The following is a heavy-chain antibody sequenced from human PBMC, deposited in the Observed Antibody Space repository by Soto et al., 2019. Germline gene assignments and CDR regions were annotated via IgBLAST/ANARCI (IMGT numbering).Heavy chain of an antibody. CDR3: SRLRPIAVPGTADFDY. CDR2: IYWDDDR. V-gene: IGHV2-5*02. J-gene: IGHJ4*02. D-gene: IGHD6-19*01. CDR1: GSSVSTSGVG. Sequence: QITLKESGPTLVKPTQTLTLTCTLSGSSVSTSGVGVGWIRQPPGKALEWLALIYWDDDRRYSPSLKNRLTITKDTSSNQVVLTKTNMDPVDTATFYCSRLRPIAVPGTADFDYWGQGTLVTVSS.